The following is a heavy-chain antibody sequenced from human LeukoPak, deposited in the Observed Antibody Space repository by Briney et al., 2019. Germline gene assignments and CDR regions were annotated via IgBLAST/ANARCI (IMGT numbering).Heavy chain of an antibody. Sequence: GGSLRLSCAASGFTFSSYSMNWVRQAPGEGLEWVSYISSSSSTIYYADSVKGRFTISRDNAKNSLYLQMNSLRAEDTAVYYCARVSGSSWYGHSFDYWGQGTLVTVSS. V-gene: IGHV3-48*01. D-gene: IGHD6-13*01. J-gene: IGHJ4*02. CDR1: GFTFSSYS. CDR2: ISSSSSTI. CDR3: ARVSGSSWYGHSFDY.